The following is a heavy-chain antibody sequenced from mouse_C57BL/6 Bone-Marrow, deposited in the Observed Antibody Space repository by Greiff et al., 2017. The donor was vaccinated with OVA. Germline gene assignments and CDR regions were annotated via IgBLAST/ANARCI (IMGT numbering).Heavy chain of an antibody. CDR1: GFSLTSYG. Sequence: QVQLQQSGPGLVQPSQSLSITCTVSGFSLTSYGVHWVRQSPGKVLEWLGVLWSGGSTDYNASFISRLSISKDNSKRQVFFKMNRLQADDTTIEYCARKGRRWYYAMDYWGQGTSVTVSS. J-gene: IGHJ4*01. CDR3: ARKGRRWYYAMDY. V-gene: IGHV2-2*01. CDR2: LWSGGST. D-gene: IGHD1-1*01.